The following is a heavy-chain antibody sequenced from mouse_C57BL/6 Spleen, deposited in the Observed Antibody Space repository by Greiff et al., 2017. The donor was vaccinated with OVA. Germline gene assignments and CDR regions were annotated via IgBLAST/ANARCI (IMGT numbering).Heavy chain of an antibody. Sequence: VQLVESGPGLVQPSQSLSITCTVSGFSLTSYGVHWVRQSPGKGLEWLGVIWRGGSTDYNAAFMSRLSITKDNSKSQVFFKMNSLQADDTAIYYCAKRDYYGSPYAMDYWGQGTSVTVSS. CDR2: IWRGGST. CDR3: AKRDYYGSPYAMDY. D-gene: IGHD1-1*01. V-gene: IGHV2-5*01. J-gene: IGHJ4*01. CDR1: GFSLTSYG.